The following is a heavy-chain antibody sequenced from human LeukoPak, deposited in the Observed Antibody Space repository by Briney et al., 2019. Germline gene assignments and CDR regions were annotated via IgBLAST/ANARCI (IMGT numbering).Heavy chain of an antibody. CDR2: IYYSGTT. CDR1: GGSISSYY. V-gene: IGHV4-59*12. CDR3: ARGFNWNSPRYFDY. D-gene: IGHD1-7*01. Sequence: SETLSLTCTVSGGSISSYYWSWIRQPPGKGLEWIGYIYYSGTTNYNPSLKSRVTISVDTSKNQFSLKLSSVTAADTAVYYCARGFNWNSPRYFDYWGQGTLVTVSS. J-gene: IGHJ4*02.